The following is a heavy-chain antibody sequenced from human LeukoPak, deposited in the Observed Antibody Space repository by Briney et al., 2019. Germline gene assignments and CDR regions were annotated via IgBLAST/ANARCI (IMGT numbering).Heavy chain of an antibody. D-gene: IGHD3-3*01. CDR2: INHSGST. CDR3: ARGPLEDAPLFAFDI. J-gene: IGHJ3*02. V-gene: IGHV4-34*01. Sequence: PSETLSLTCAVYGGSLSGYYWSWIRQPPGKGLEWIGEINHSGSTNYNPSLKSRVTISVDTSKNQFSLKLSSVTAADTAVYYCARGPLEDAPLFAFDIWGQGTMVTVSS. CDR1: GGSLSGYY.